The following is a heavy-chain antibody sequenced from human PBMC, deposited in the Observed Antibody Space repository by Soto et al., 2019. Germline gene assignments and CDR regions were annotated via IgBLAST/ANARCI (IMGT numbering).Heavy chain of an antibody. CDR3: VRGLYTGSPHFFY. CDR2: IDGDGGEK. D-gene: IGHD1-26*01. CDR1: DVTFISYW. V-gene: IGHV3-7*05. Sequence: PGGSLRLSCAASDVTFISYWMTWVLQAPGKGVEWVANIDGDGGEKNYVDSVKGRFTVSRDNAKRSLYLQMNNLRVEDTALYYCVRGLYTGSPHFFYWGQGTLVTVSS. J-gene: IGHJ4*02.